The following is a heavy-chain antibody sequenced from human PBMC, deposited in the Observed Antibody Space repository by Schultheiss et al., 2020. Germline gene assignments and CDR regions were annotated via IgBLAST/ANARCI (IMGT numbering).Heavy chain of an antibody. CDR2: IYSGANT. D-gene: IGHD4/OR15-4a*01. V-gene: IGHV3-NL1*01. J-gene: IGHJ6*03. CDR1: GFTFSSYG. Sequence: GGSLRLSCAASGFTFSSYGMHWVRQAPGKGLEWVAVIYSGANTYYADSVKGRFTISRDNSKNTLYLQMNSLRAEDTAVYYCARDRVKLTYYYYMDVWGKGTTVTVSS. CDR3: ARDRVKLTYYYYMDV.